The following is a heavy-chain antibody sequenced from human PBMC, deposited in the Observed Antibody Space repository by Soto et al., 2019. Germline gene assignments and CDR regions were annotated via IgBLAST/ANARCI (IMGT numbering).Heavy chain of an antibody. CDR1: GFTFSSYA. CDR2: ISYDGSNK. J-gene: IGHJ3*02. V-gene: IGHV3-30-3*01. D-gene: IGHD3-3*01. Sequence: QVQLVESGGGVVQPGRSLRLSCAASGFTFSSYAMHWVRQAPGKGLEWVAVISYDGSNKYYADSVKGRFTISRDNSKNMLYLQMNSLRAEDTAVYYCARDKTYFGVVIMNAFDIWGQGTMVTVSS. CDR3: ARDKTYFGVVIMNAFDI.